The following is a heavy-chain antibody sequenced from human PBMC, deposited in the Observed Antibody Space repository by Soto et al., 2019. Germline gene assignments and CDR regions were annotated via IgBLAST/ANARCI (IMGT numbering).Heavy chain of an antibody. Sequence: ASVKVSCKASGYTFNSYAMHWVRQAPGQRLEWMGWINAGNGNTKYSQKFQGRVTITRDTSASTAYMELSSLRSEDTAVYYCARAVAYDFWSGYYTRFDPWGQGTLVTVSS. V-gene: IGHV1-3*01. J-gene: IGHJ5*02. D-gene: IGHD3-3*01. CDR2: INAGNGNT. CDR1: GYTFNSYA. CDR3: ARAVAYDFWSGYYTRFDP.